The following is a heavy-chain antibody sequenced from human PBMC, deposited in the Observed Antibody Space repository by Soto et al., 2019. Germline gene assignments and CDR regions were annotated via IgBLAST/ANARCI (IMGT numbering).Heavy chain of an antibody. CDR1: GFTVSSNY. CDR2: IYSGGST. D-gene: IGHD2-15*01. Sequence: EVQLVESGGGLVQPGGSLRLSCAASGFTVSSNYMSWVRQAPGKGLEWVSVIYSGGSTYYADSVKGRFTISRDNSKNTLYLQRNSLRAEDTAVYYCARGWRCSGGSCYSGWYFDLWGRGTLVTVSS. V-gene: IGHV3-66*01. J-gene: IGHJ2*01. CDR3: ARGWRCSGGSCYSGWYFDL.